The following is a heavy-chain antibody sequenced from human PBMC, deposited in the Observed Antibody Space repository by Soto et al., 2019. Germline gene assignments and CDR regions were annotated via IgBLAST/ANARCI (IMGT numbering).Heavy chain of an antibody. J-gene: IGHJ6*03. CDR1: GFTFSSYW. CDR2: IKQDGSEK. D-gene: IGHD3-3*01. V-gene: IGHV3-7*01. Sequence: GGSLRLSCAASGFTFSSYWMSWVRQAPGKGLEWVANIKQDGSEKYYVDSVKGRFTISRDNAKNSLYLQMNSLRAEDTAVYYCARGFYDFWSGYYNSDYYYYMDVWGKGTTVTVSS. CDR3: ARGFYDFWSGYYNSDYYYYMDV.